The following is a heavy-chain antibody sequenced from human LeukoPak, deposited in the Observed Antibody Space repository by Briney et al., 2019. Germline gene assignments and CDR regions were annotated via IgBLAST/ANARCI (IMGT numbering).Heavy chain of an antibody. J-gene: IGHJ4*02. D-gene: IGHD5-12*01. CDR2: IYYSGST. Sequence: PSETLSLTCTVSGGSISSYYWSWIRQPPGKGLEWIGYIYYSGSTNYNPSLKSRVTISVDTSKNQFSLKLSSVTAADTAVYYCARYRYAGYDFDYWGQGTLVTVSS. V-gene: IGHV4-59*01. CDR1: GGSISSYY. CDR3: ARYRYAGYDFDY.